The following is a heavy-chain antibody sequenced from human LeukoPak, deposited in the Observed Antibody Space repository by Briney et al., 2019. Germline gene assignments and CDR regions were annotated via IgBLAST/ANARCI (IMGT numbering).Heavy chain of an antibody. Sequence: GGSLGLSCAASGFTFSSYSMNWVRQAPGKGLEWVSSISSSSSYIYYADSVKGRFTISRDNAKNSLYLQMNSLRAEDTAVYYCARDLTPYDFWTDNYFDYWGQGTLVTVSS. CDR1: GFTFSSYS. D-gene: IGHD3-3*01. CDR2: ISSSSSYI. J-gene: IGHJ4*02. CDR3: ARDLTPYDFWTDNYFDY. V-gene: IGHV3-21*01.